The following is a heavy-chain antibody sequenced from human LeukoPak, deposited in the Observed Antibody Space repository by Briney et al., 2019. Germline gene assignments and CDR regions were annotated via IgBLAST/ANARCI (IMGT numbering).Heavy chain of an antibody. V-gene: IGHV4-61*01. CDR2: IYYSGST. CDR3: AREAVAPKMDV. D-gene: IGHD6-19*01. CDR1: GGSVSSGSYY. J-gene: IGHJ6*02. Sequence: PSEILSLTCTVSGGSVSSGSYYWSWIRQPPGKGLEWIGYIYYSGSTNYNPSLKSRVTISVDTSKNQFSLKLSSVTAADTAVYYCAREAVAPKMDVWGQGTTVTVSS.